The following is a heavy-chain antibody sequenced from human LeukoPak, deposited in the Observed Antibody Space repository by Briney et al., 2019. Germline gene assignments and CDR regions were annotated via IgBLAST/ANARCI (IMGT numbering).Heavy chain of an antibody. Sequence: ASVKVSCKASGPTFTSYAISWVRQAPGHGLEWMRAIIPIFGTANYAQKFQGRVTITTDESTSTAYMELSSLRSEDTAVYYCARESSDTAMVVFDYWGQGTLVTVSS. CDR3: ARESSDTAMVVFDY. CDR1: GPTFTSYA. J-gene: IGHJ4*02. CDR2: IIPIFGTA. D-gene: IGHD5-18*01. V-gene: IGHV1-69*05.